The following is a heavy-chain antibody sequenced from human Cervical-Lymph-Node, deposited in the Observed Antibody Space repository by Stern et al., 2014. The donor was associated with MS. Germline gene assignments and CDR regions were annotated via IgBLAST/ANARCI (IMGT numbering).Heavy chain of an antibody. D-gene: IGHD3-16*01. J-gene: IGHJ5*02. CDR2: VNPATGGA. CDR1: GYTFTGYF. Sequence: QVQLVQSGAEVKKPGASVKVSCLTSGYTFTGYFNHWVRQAPGQGLEWMGRVNPATGGANYAEKFQGRVTMTRDRSTSTTYMELSGLTSDDTAVYYCARALSGGVLAWGQGTLVTVSS. CDR3: ARALSGGVLA. V-gene: IGHV1-2*06.